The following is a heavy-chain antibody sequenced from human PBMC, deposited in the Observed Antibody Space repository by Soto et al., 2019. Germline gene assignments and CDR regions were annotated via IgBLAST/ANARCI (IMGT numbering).Heavy chain of an antibody. CDR1: GYTFTSYG. D-gene: IGHD3-3*01. CDR2: ISAYNGNT. CDR3: ARDVRGYYDFWSGENNWFDP. Sequence: ASVKVSCKASGYTFTSYGISWVRQAPGQGLEWMGWISAYNGNTNYAQKLQGRVTMTTDTSTSTAYVELRSLRSDDTAVYYCARDVRGYYDFWSGENNWFDPWGQGTLVTVSS. J-gene: IGHJ5*02. V-gene: IGHV1-18*01.